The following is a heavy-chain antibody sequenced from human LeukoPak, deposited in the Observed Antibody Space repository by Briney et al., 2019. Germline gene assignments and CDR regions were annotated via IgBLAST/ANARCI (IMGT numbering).Heavy chain of an antibody. CDR2: IYYSGST. J-gene: IGHJ4*02. CDR3: ARRVDMVSIFDY. Sequence: PSETLSLTCTVSGGSISSGGYYWSWIRQPPGKGLEWIGYIYYSGSTNYNPSLKSRVTISVDTSKNQFSLKLSSVTAADTAVYYCARRVDMVSIFDYWGQGTLVTVSS. V-gene: IGHV4-61*08. D-gene: IGHD5-12*01. CDR1: GGSISSGGYY.